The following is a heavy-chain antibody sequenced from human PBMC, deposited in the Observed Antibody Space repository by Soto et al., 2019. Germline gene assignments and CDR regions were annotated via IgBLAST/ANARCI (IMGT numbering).Heavy chain of an antibody. D-gene: IGHD1-7*01. CDR3: AKDSRTENWNYVPFSASGMDV. V-gene: IGHV3-30*18. CDR2: ISYAGSNK. CDR1: GFTFSSYG. J-gene: IGHJ6*02. Sequence: QPGGSLRLSCAASGFTFSSYGFHWVRQAPGKGLEWVAVISYAGSNKFYADSVKGRFTISRDNSKNTLYLQMNNLRAEDTAMYYCAKDSRTENWNYVPFSASGMDVWGQGTTVTVSS.